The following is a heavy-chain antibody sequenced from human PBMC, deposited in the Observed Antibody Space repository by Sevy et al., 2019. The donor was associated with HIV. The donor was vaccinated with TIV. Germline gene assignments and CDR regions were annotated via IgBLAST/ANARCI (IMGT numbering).Heavy chain of an antibody. CDR2: INHSGST. J-gene: IGHJ5*02. CDR1: GGSFSGYY. CDR3: ARYEFWSGFSKSNWFDP. D-gene: IGHD3-3*01. V-gene: IGHV4-34*01. Sequence: SETLSLTCAVYGGSFSGYYWCWIRQPPGKGLEWIGEINHSGSTNYNPSLKSRVTISVDTSKKQFSLKLSSVTAADTAVYYCARYEFWSGFSKSNWFDPWGQRTLVTVSS.